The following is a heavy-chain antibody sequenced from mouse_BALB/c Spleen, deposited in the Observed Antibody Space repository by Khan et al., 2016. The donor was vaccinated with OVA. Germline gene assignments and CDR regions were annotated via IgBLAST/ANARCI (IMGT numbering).Heavy chain of an antibody. V-gene: IGHV1S81*02. CDR2: INPSNGGT. D-gene: IGHD2-12*01. Sequence: QIQLVQSGAELVKPGASVKLSCKASGYTFTSYYMYWVKQRPGQGLEWIGEINPSNGGTNFNEKFKSKATLTVDKSSSTAYMQLSSLTSEDSAVYNCTRSGYSSFAYWGQGTLVTVSA. J-gene: IGHJ3*01. CDR1: GYTFTSYY. CDR3: TRSGYSSFAY.